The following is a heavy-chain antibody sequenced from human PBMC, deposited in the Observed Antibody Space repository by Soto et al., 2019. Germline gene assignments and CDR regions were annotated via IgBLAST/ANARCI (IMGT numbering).Heavy chain of an antibody. CDR2: IYYSGST. CDR1: GGSFSSGSYC. CDR3: AVAMTTANTYDY. J-gene: IGHJ4*02. V-gene: IGHV4-31*03. D-gene: IGHD4-17*01. Sequence: SETLSLTCTVSGGSFSSGSYCWSWIRQHPGKGLEWIGYIYYSGSTYYNPSLKSRVTMSADTSKNQFSLKLSSVTAADTAVYYCAVAMTTANTYDYCGQGTLVTVSS.